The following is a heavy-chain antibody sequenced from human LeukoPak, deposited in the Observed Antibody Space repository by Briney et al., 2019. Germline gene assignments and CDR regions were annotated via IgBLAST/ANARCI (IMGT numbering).Heavy chain of an antibody. V-gene: IGHV3-21*01. CDR1: GFTFNNYR. CDR2: ISGSGSYK. J-gene: IGHJ4*02. CDR3: ARGLELSGTAEY. Sequence: PGGSLRLSCSASGFTFNNYRMNWVRQAPGKGLEWVSSISGSGSYKDYADSLEGRFTISRDNAKNSLYLQLNSLRAEDTAVYYCARGLELSGTAEYWGQGILVTVSS. D-gene: IGHD1-1*01.